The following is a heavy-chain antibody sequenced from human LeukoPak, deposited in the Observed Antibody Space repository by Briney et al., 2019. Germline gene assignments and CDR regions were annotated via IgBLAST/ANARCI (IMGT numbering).Heavy chain of an antibody. J-gene: IGHJ4*02. Sequence: SETLSLTCTASGDSLSSHYWGWIRQPPGKGLEWIGTIYYTGTTYYNPSLKSRVTISADMSKNQFSLRLSSVTAADTAGYYCARARRYDGGGYYPPFDYWGQGTLFTVSS. D-gene: IGHD3-22*01. CDR1: GDSLSSHY. CDR3: ARARRYDGGGYYPPFDY. V-gene: IGHV4-39*07. CDR2: IYYTGTT.